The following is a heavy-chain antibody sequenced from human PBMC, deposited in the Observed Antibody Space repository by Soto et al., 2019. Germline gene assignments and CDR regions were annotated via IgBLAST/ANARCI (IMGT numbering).Heavy chain of an antibody. D-gene: IGHD1-26*01. CDR2: IYYSGST. Sequence: KPSETLSLTCTVSGASVSSNTYYWSWIRQPPGKGLEWIGYIYYSGSTDYNPSLKSRVTISVDTSKNQFSLKLSSVTAADTALYYCARGIVGASRTDCWGQGTLVTVSS. J-gene: IGHJ4*02. CDR1: GASVSSNTYY. CDR3: ARGIVGASRTDC. V-gene: IGHV4-61*01.